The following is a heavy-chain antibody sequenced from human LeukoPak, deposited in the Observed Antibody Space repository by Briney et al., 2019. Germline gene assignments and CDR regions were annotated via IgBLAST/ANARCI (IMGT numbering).Heavy chain of an antibody. D-gene: IGHD4-11*01. CDR3: VKDHEYSYDY. CDR1: GFIFNKYA. Sequence: PGGSLRLSCSASGFIFNKYAMHWVRQAPGKGLEFVPTISINGDNTYYADSVKGRFTIFRDNSKNTLYLQMRSLRVEDTAVYYCVKDHEYSYDYWGRGTLVTVSS. J-gene: IGHJ4*02. CDR2: ISINGDNT. V-gene: IGHV3-64D*06.